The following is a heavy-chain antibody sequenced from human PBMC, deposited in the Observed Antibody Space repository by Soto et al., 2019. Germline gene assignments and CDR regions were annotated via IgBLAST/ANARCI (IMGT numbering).Heavy chain of an antibody. CDR2: IIPRFGTT. D-gene: IGHD1-1*01. Sequence: QVQLVQSGAEVKKPGSSVRVSCKTSGDTFSRYTVNWVRQAPRQGLEWMGGIIPRFGTTNYAPTVQDRVTITAGESMSTVYMELRSMRSEETALYNCARGRGLYNSGRSQLDYWGQGTLVTVSS. CDR1: GDTFSRYT. V-gene: IGHV1-69*01. CDR3: ARGRGLYNSGRSQLDY. J-gene: IGHJ4*02.